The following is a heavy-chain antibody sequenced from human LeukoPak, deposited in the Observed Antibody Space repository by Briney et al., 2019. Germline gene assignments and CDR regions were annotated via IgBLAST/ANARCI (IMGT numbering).Heavy chain of an antibody. CDR3: AREPRGYSSGWYGNWFDP. Sequence: SETLSLTCTVYGGSFSSYYWSWIRQPPGKGLEWIGEINHGGRTNYKPSLKSRVTISVDTFKNRFSLKLSSVTAADTAVYYCAREPRGYSSGWYGNWFDPWGQGTLVTVSS. D-gene: IGHD6-19*01. CDR2: INHGGRT. V-gene: IGHV4-34*01. CDR1: GGSFSSYY. J-gene: IGHJ5*02.